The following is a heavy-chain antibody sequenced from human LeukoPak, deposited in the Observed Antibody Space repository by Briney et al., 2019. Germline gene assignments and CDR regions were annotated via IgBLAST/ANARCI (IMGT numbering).Heavy chain of an antibody. V-gene: IGHV3-49*03. Sequence: PGGSLRLSCTASGFTFGVYGMSWFRQAPGKGLEWVGFIRSKAYGGAIEYAASVKGRFTISRDDSKSIAYLQMNSLKTEDTGVYYCSRSRRVYCTGDCYSFDYWGQGILVAVSS. D-gene: IGHD2-21*01. CDR1: GFTFGVYG. J-gene: IGHJ4*02. CDR2: IRSKAYGGAI. CDR3: SRSRRVYCTGDCYSFDY.